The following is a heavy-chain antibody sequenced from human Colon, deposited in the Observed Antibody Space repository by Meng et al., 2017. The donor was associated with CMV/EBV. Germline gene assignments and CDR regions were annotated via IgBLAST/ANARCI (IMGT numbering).Heavy chain of an antibody. CDR1: GFMFNRFW. Sequence: GESLKISCAGSGFMFNRFWMNWVRQAPGKGLEWVASIKEDGSEKYYVESVKGRFTISRDNAKNSVYLQMNSLRAEDTAVYYCAGGYDYYYYYYGMDVWGQGTTVTVSS. CDR2: IKEDGSEK. D-gene: IGHD5-12*01. V-gene: IGHV3-7*01. CDR3: AGGYDYYYYYYGMDV. J-gene: IGHJ6*02.